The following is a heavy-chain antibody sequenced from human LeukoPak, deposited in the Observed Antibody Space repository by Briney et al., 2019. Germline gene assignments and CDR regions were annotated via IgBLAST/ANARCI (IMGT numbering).Heavy chain of an antibody. CDR2: INHSGST. CDR3: ASRGSSGWHREFDY. Sequence: SETLSLTCAVYGGSFSGYYWSWIRQPPWKGLEWIGEINHSGSTNYNPSLKSRVTISVDTSKNQFSLKLSSVTAADTAVYYCASRGSSGWHREFDYWGQGTLVTVSS. CDR1: GGSFSGYY. J-gene: IGHJ4*02. D-gene: IGHD6-19*01. V-gene: IGHV4-34*01.